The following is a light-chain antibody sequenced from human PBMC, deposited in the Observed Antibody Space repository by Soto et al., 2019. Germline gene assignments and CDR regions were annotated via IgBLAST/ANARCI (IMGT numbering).Light chain of an antibody. J-gene: IGLJ1*01. CDR1: SSDVGIYNY. Sequence: QSVLTQPASVSRSPGQSITISCTGTSSDVGIYNYVSWYQQHPGKAPKLMIYQVTNRPSGVSNRFSGSKSGNMASLTISGLQAEDEADYYCSSYTGSTNYVFGTGTKVTVL. CDR3: SSYTGSTNYV. CDR2: QVT. V-gene: IGLV2-14*01.